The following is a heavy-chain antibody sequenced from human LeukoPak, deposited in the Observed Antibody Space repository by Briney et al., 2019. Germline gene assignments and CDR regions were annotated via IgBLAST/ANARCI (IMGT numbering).Heavy chain of an antibody. Sequence: ASVKVSCKASGYTFTGYYMHWVRQAPGQGLEWMGWINPNSGSTKYAQKFRGRVTMTRDTSISTAYMELSRLRSDDSAVFYCARQADNNWFDSWGQGTLVTVSS. CDR1: GYTFTGYY. D-gene: IGHD2-15*01. J-gene: IGHJ5*01. V-gene: IGHV1-2*02. CDR3: ARQADNNWFDS. CDR2: INPNSGST.